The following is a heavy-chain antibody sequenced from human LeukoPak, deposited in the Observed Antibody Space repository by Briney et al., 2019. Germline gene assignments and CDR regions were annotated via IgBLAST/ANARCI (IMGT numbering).Heavy chain of an antibody. V-gene: IGHV3-7*01. CDR2: ISENGSEE. CDR3: AKDRVGGALKL. J-gene: IGHJ4*02. Sequence: PGGSLRLSCAASGFRISKSWMTWVRQSPGRGLEWVACISENGSEEKYLDSVRGRFTISRDNAKNSLYLQMNSLTVEDTALNYCAKDRVGGALKLWGQGTLATVSS. D-gene: IGHD2-21*01. CDR1: GFRISKSW.